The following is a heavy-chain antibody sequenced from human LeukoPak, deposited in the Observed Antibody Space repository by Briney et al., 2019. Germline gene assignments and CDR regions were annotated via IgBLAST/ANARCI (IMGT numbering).Heavy chain of an antibody. CDR3: ARGGLAFDI. CDR2: ISYDGSNK. V-gene: IGHV3-30*03. Sequence: PGGSLRLSCAASGFTFSSYGMHWVRQAPGKGLEWVAVISYDGSNKYYADSVKGRFTISRDNSKNTLYLQMNSLRAEDTAVYYCARGGLAFDIWGQGTMVTVSS. J-gene: IGHJ3*02. CDR1: GFTFSSYG.